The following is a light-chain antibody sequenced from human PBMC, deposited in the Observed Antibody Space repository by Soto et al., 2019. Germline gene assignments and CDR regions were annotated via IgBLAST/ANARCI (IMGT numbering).Light chain of an antibody. CDR1: SRDVGYYNY. J-gene: IGLJ1*01. CDR2: DVS. V-gene: IGLV2-11*01. CDR3: CSYAGSFIFV. Sequence: QSALTQPRSVSGSPGQSVTISCTGTSRDVGYYNYVSWYQQYPGKVPKLMIYDVSQRPSGVPDRFSGSKSGNTASLTISGLQAVDEADYYCCSYAGSFIFVFGTGTKFTVL.